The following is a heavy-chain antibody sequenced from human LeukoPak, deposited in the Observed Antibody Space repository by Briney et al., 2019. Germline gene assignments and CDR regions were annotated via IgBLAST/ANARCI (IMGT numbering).Heavy chain of an antibody. D-gene: IGHD1-1*01. V-gene: IGHV4-34*01. CDR2: INHRGDT. Sequence: PSETLSLTCAVYGGSFSTYYWSWIRQSPGRGLEWIAEINHRGDTNYNPSVKSRVTISVDTSKNQFSLKVRSLTAADTAVYYCARGPTISETGYFDFWGQGTLVTVSS. CDR3: ARGPTISETGYFDF. J-gene: IGHJ4*03. CDR1: GGSFSTYY.